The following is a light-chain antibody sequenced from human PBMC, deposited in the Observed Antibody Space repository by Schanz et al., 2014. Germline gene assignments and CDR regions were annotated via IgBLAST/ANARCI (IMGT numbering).Light chain of an antibody. CDR3: QQHGRS. CDR2: GAS. Sequence: IVMTQSPATLSVSPGERATLSCRASQSVSSHLVWYQQKFGQAPRLLIYGASIRATGIPARFSGSGSGTAFTLTISSLQSEDSAVYYCQQHGRSFGQGTKVEIK. CDR1: QSVSSH. V-gene: IGKV3-15*01. J-gene: IGKJ1*01.